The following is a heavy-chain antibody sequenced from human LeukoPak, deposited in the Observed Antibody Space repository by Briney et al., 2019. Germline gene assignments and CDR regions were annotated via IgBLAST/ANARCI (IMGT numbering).Heavy chain of an antibody. CDR2: INHSGST. D-gene: IGHD5-18*01. CDR1: GGSFSGYY. Sequence: SETLSLTCAVYGGSFSGYYWNWIRQPPGKGLEWIGEINHSGSTNYNPSLKSRVTISVDTSKNQFSLKLSSVTAADTAVYYCARGVRRIQLWPTGAYYFDYWGQGTLVTVSS. CDR3: ARGVRRIQLWPTGAYYFDY. V-gene: IGHV4-34*01. J-gene: IGHJ4*02.